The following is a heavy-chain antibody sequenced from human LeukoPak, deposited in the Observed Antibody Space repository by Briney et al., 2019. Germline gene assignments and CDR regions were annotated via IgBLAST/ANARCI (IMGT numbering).Heavy chain of an antibody. J-gene: IGHJ2*01. CDR2: IYPGDNDT. CDR3: VRGVTGLFWYFDL. CDR1: GYSLPSYW. V-gene: IGHV5-51*01. Sequence: PGESLKISCKGSGYSLPSYWIGWVRQMPGKGLEGMGIIYPGDNDTRYSPLFQGQVTISADKSINTAYLQWSSLKASDTAMYYCVRGVTGLFWYFDLWGRGTLVTVSS. D-gene: IGHD1-14*01.